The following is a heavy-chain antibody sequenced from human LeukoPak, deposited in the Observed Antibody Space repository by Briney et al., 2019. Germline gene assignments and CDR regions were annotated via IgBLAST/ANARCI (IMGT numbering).Heavy chain of an antibody. V-gene: IGHV3-23*01. CDR2: IFPSGGEI. CDR1: GFTFSTFA. D-gene: IGHD1-26*01. J-gene: IGHJ6*03. Sequence: GGSLRLSCAASGFTFSTFAMIWVRQPPGKGLEWVSSIFPSGGEIHYADSVKGRFTISRDNTKKSLYLQMDSLRVEDTALYYCARRRSFHYYYMDVWGRGTTVTVSS. CDR3: ARRRSFHYYYMDV.